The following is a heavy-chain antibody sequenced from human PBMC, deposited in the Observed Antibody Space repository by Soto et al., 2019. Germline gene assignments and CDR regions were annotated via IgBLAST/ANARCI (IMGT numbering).Heavy chain of an antibody. V-gene: IGHV3-23*01. D-gene: IGHD2-21*02. J-gene: IGHJ4*02. CDR3: AKDGPALLSARFDY. CDR2: ISGSGGST. CDR1: GFTISSNA. Sequence: GGSLRLSCAASGFTISSNAMYWVRQAPGKGLEWVSAISGSGGSTYYADSVKGRFTISRDNSKNTLYLQMNSLRAEDTAVYYCAKDGPALLSARFDYWGQGTLVTVSS.